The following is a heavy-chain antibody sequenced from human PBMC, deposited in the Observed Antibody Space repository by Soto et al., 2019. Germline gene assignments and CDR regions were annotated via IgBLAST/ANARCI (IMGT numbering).Heavy chain of an antibody. D-gene: IGHD4-17*01. Sequence: QVQLVESGGGLVKPGGSLTLSCAASGFTFSDYYMSWIRQAPGKGLEWVSYISHSGTTIYYADSVKGRFTISRDNAKNSLYLQMISLRAEDTAVYYCARFARYGDYGESFDSWGQGTLVTVSS. CDR1: GFTFSDYY. CDR2: ISHSGTTI. CDR3: ARFARYGDYGESFDS. V-gene: IGHV3-11*01. J-gene: IGHJ4*02.